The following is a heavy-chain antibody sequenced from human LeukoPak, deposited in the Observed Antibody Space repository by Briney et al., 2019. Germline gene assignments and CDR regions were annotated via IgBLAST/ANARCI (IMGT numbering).Heavy chain of an antibody. CDR3: ARETWTTVTTSAFDY. J-gene: IGHJ4*02. CDR1: GGSISSSNW. V-gene: IGHV4-4*02. CDR2: IYHSGST. Sequence: SGTLSLTCAVSGGSISSSNWWSWVRQPPGKGPEWIGEIYHSGSTNYNPSLKSRVTISVDKSKNQFSLKLSSVTAADTAVYYCARETWTTVTTSAFDYWGQGTLVTVSS. D-gene: IGHD4-17*01.